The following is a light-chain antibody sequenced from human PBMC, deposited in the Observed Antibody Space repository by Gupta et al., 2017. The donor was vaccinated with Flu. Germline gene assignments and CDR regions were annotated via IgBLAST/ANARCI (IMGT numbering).Light chain of an antibody. J-gene: IGKJ4*01. CDR3: QQRADWPLT. CDR2: DAS. Sequence: EVVLTQSPATLSLSPGERATLSCRASQSVKGDLAWYQQKPGQAPRLLVYDASNRAAGIPVQFSGSGSGTDFTLTISNLEPEDFAVYYCQQRADWPLTFGGGTKVEIK. V-gene: IGKV3-11*01. CDR1: QSVKGD.